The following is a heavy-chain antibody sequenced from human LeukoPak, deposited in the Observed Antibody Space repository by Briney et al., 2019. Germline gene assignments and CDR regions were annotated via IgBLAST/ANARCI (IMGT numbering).Heavy chain of an antibody. J-gene: IGHJ6*02. CDR3: ARDQGSSSNYYYYGMDV. CDR1: GFTFSSYA. CDR2: ISYDGSNK. D-gene: IGHD6-6*01. Sequence: GRSLRLSCAASGFTFSSYAMRWVRQAPGKGLEWVAVISYDGSNKYYADSVKGRFTISRDNSKNTLYLQMNSLRAEDTAVYYCARDQGSSSNYYYYGMDVWGQGTTVTVSS. V-gene: IGHV3-30-3*01.